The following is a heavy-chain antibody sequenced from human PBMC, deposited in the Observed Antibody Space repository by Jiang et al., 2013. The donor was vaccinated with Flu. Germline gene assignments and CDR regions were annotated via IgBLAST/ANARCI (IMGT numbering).Heavy chain of an antibody. J-gene: IGHJ4*02. CDR3: ARDQGSCHGGDXFPFDY. D-gene: IGHD2-21*02. Sequence: LLKPSETLSLTCDVSGYSIFSNYFWGWVRQAPGKGLEWIGSMYHTGSAYYNPSLRSRLSISLDTSRNQFSLHLRSVTSADTAIYYCARDQGSCHGGDXFPFDYWGQGILVTVSS. CDR1: GYSIFSNYF. CDR2: MYHTGSA. V-gene: IGHV4-38-2*02.